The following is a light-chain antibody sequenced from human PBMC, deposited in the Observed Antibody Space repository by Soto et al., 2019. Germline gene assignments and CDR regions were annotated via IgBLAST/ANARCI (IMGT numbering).Light chain of an antibody. CDR2: GTS. J-gene: IGKJ1*01. Sequence: EIVLTQSPVILSLSPGERATLSCRASQSVSSSFLAWYQQKPGQAPRLLIYGTSSRAAGIPDRFSGSGSGTDFTLIINRLEPEDLAVYYCQHYRSSPPAWTFGQGTKVEI. CDR1: QSVSSSF. V-gene: IGKV3-20*01. CDR3: QHYRSSPPAWT.